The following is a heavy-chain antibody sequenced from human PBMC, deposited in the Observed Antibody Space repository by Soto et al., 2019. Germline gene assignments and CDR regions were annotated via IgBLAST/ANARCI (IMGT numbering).Heavy chain of an antibody. CDR2: IIPVFGLV. Sequence: QVHLLLQSGAEVKKPGSSVKVSCKASGGTPSNSAISWVRQAPGQGLEWMGGIIPVFGLVKYAQNFQGRVTITADESTNTAYMELSSLRPEDTAVYYCAGGRIVVVGGRAYQGMDVWGQGTTVTVSS. CDR1: GGTPSNSA. V-gene: IGHV1-69*01. J-gene: IGHJ6*02. CDR3: AGGRIVVVGGRAYQGMDV. D-gene: IGHD3-22*01.